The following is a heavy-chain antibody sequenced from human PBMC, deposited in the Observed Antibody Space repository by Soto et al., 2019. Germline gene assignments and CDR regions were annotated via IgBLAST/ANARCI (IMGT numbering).Heavy chain of an antibody. D-gene: IGHD1-26*01. V-gene: IGHV3-30*18. CDR2: ISDDGDKR. CDR3: AKARVRIVGANSFDY. CDR1: GFTFSNYG. Sequence: GGSLRLSCVGSGFTFSNYGMHWVRQPPGKGLEWAALISDDGDKRYYADSVRGRLIISRDNSKDTLYLQMNSLGPDDTAVYFCAKARVRIVGANSFDYWGQGTPVTVSS. J-gene: IGHJ4*02.